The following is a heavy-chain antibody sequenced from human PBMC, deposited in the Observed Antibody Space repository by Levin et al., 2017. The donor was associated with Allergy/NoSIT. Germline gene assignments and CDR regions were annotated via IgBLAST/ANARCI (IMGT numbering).Heavy chain of an antibody. CDR2: IVSSGDST. V-gene: IGHV3-23*01. CDR1: GFTFSDYV. J-gene: IGHJ3*02. CDR3: AKDKYDTLGDAFDI. Sequence: QPGGSLRLSCAASGFTFSDYVMTWVRLAPVKGLEWVSTIVSSGDSTYYADSVKGRFTISRDNSKNILYLEMNSLRGEDTAVYYCAKDKYDTLGDAFDIWGQGTLVTVSS. D-gene: IGHD3-22*01.